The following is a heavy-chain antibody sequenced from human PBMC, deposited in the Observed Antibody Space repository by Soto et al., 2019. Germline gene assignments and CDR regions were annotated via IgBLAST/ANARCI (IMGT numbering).Heavy chain of an antibody. Sequence: LRLSCAASGFTFSHAWMSWVRQAPGKGLEWVGRIKSKADGETKDYGAPVRGRFTISRDDSKDTLYLQMNSLRIEDTAVYYCCVVKRRDQYSTSGYWFDPWGPGTLVTVSS. CDR2: IKSKADGETK. V-gene: IGHV3-15*01. CDR3: CVVKRRDQYSTSGYWFDP. D-gene: IGHD2-15*01. CDR1: GFTFSHAW. J-gene: IGHJ5*02.